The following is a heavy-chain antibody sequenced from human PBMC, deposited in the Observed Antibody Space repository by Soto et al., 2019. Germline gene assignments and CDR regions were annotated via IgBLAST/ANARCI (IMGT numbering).Heavy chain of an antibody. CDR3: AKEGRYRGSWPPGDS. CDR2: ITGSGGAS. Sequence: EVQLLESGGGLVQPGGSLRLSCAASGFTFGDYNMNWVRQAPGKGLEWVSGITGSGGASYYADSVKGRFIISRDKSNDMVHLQIDGVRVDDTAVYYCAKEGRYRGSWPPGDSWGKGTLVTVSS. D-gene: IGHD6-13*01. CDR1: GFTFGDYN. J-gene: IGHJ5*01. V-gene: IGHV3-23*01.